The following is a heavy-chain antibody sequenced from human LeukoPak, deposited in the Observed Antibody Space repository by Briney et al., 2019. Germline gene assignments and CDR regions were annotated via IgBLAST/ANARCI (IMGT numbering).Heavy chain of an antibody. CDR2: ISSSSTI. Sequence: GGSLRLSCAASGFTFSTYSMNWVRQAPGKGLEWVSYISSSSTINYADSVKGRFTISRDNAKNSLYLQMNSLRDEDTAVYYCATRRNEFVSYAGVYWGQGVLVTVSS. V-gene: IGHV3-48*02. D-gene: IGHD1-26*01. CDR3: ATRRNEFVSYAGVY. CDR1: GFTFSTYS. J-gene: IGHJ4*02.